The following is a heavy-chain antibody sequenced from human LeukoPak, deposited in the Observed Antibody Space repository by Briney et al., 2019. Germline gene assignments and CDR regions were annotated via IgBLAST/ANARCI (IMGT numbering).Heavy chain of an antibody. CDR1: GGTFSSDA. CDR3: ARENDYGDYVDY. V-gene: IGHV1-69*13. CDR2: IIPIFGTA. Sequence: SLKVSCKASGGTFSSDATSCVRQAPGHWLQWMGGIIPIFGTANYAQKFQGRVTITADESTSTAYMELSSLRSEDTAVYYCARENDYGDYVDYWGQGTLVTVSS. D-gene: IGHD4-17*01. J-gene: IGHJ4*02.